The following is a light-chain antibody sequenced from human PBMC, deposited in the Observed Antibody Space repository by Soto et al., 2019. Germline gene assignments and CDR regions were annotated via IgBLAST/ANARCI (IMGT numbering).Light chain of an antibody. Sequence: ETVMTQSPATLSVSPGERATLSCRASQSISSNLAWYQQKPGQAPRLLIYGASTRAPGIPARFSGSGSGTEFTLTISSLQSEDFAVYFCQQYDNWPPITFGQGTRLDIK. CDR1: QSISSN. CDR3: QQYDNWPPIT. V-gene: IGKV3-15*01. CDR2: GAS. J-gene: IGKJ5*01.